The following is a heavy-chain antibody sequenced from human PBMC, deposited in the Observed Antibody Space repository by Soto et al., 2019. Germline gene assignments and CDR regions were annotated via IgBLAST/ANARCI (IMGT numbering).Heavy chain of an antibody. D-gene: IGHD6-13*01. CDR1: GFTFSSYA. J-gene: IGHJ4*02. V-gene: IGHV3-23*01. CDR3: ARRGPGTYFDY. CDR2: ISGSGDST. Sequence: EVQLLDSGGGLVQPGGSLRLSCAASGFTFSSYAMNWVRQAPGKGLEWVSVISGSGDSTYYADSVKGRFTISRDNSKNALYLQTNSLRTEDTAVYYCARRGPGTYFDYWGQGTLVTVPS.